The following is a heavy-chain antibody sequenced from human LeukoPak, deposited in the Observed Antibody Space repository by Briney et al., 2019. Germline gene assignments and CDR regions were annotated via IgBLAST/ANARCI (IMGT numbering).Heavy chain of an antibody. CDR3: ARGRSGWYFDY. V-gene: IGHV3-21*01. Sequence: GGSLRLSCAASGFTFSSYSMNWVRQAPGKGLEWVSSISRSSSYIYYADSVKGRFTISRDNSKNTLYLQMNSLRAEDTAVYYCARGRSGWYFDYWGQGTLVTVSS. D-gene: IGHD6-19*01. CDR2: ISRSSSYI. CDR1: GFTFSSYS. J-gene: IGHJ4*02.